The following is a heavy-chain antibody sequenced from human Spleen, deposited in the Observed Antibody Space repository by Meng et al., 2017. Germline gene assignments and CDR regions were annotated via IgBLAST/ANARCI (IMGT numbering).Heavy chain of an antibody. D-gene: IGHD2-21*02. Sequence: QVQRVQNGAEVKNTGDSVQVSRKTSGYSFTTYGIHWVRQAPEQSLEWMGWVNAASGNTRYSQKFQDRVTINRDTSASSAYTEVSSLRSEDTAVYYCAKSSLHAGTLYFDSWGQGTLVTVSS. V-gene: IGHV1-3*01. CDR3: AKSSLHAGTLYFDS. J-gene: IGHJ4*02. CDR2: VNAASGNT. CDR1: GYSFTTYG.